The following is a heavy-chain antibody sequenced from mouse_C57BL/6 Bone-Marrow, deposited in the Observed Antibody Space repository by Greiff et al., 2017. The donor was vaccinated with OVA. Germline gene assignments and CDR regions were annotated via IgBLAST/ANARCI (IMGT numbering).Heavy chain of an antibody. CDR1: GYTFTDYN. CDR3: VYDSYSFYAVDY. CDR2: INPNNGGT. D-gene: IGHD2-3*01. J-gene: IGHJ4*01. Sequence: EVQLQQSGPELVKPGASVKISCKASGYTFTDYNMDWVKQSHGKSLEWIGDINPNNGGTIYNQKFKGKATLTVDKSSSTAYMQLSSLTSEDSAVYYCVYDSYSFYAVDYWGQGTSVTVSS. V-gene: IGHV1-18*01.